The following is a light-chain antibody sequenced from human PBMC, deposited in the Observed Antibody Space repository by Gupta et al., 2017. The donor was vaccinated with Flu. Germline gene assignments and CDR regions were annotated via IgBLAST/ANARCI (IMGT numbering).Light chain of an antibody. Sequence: GDRATLSCRASQTIGTNLAWYQQKPGQAIRLLIYGASTRASGISARFSGSGSGTEFSPTISSLQSEDFAVYSCQQYDKWPGTFGQGTKVEVK. CDR1: QTIGTN. V-gene: IGKV3-15*01. CDR2: GAS. J-gene: IGKJ1*01. CDR3: QQYDKWPGT.